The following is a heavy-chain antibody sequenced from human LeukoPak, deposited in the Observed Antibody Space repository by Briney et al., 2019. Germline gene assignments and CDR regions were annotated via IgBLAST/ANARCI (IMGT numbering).Heavy chain of an antibody. CDR1: GFTFSSYA. CDR2: ISGSGGST. CDR3: AKDGTWDSSGYWYDAFDI. Sequence: GGSLRLSCAASGFTFSSYAMSWVRQAPGKGLEWVSAISGSGGSTYYADSVKGRFTISRDNSKNTLYLQMNSLRAEDTAVYYCAKDGTWDSSGYWYDAFDIWGQGTMVTVSS. V-gene: IGHV3-23*01. J-gene: IGHJ3*02. D-gene: IGHD3-22*01.